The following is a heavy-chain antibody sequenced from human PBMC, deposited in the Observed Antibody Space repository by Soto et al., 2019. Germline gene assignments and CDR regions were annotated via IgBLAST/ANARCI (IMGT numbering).Heavy chain of an antibody. J-gene: IGHJ4*02. CDR3: AHRTTVTSGIN. CDR2: IYWKDET. D-gene: IGHD4-4*01. V-gene: IGHV2-5*01. Sequence: QITLRESGPTLVEPTQTLTLTCTFSGFSLTTDGVGVDWIRQPPGRALEWLGLIYWKDETRYRPSLHSRLTITRDTSRNQVVLTMTNLDPVDTATYYCAHRTTVTSGINWGQGTRVTVSS. CDR1: GFSLTTDGVG.